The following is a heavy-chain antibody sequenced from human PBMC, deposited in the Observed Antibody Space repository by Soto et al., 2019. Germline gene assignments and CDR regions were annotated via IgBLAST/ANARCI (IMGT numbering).Heavy chain of an antibody. Sequence: QVQLVQSGAEVKKPGSSVKVSCKASGGTFSSYTISWVRQAPGQGLEWMGRIIPILGIANYAQKFQGRVTITANKFTGTAYMELSSLRSEDTAVYYCAREGGYYGSGSFRFDPWGQGTLVTVSS. CDR1: GGTFSSYT. J-gene: IGHJ5*02. CDR3: AREGGYYGSGSFRFDP. V-gene: IGHV1-69*02. CDR2: IIPILGIA. D-gene: IGHD3-10*01.